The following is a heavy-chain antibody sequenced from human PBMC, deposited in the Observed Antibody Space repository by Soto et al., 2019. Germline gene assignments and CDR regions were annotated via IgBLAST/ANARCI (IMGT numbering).Heavy chain of an antibody. CDR2: ISAYNGNT. CDR1: GYTFTTYG. J-gene: IGHJ5*02. V-gene: IGHV1-18*04. Sequence: ASVKVSCKTSGYTFTTYGVSWVRQAPGQGLEWMGWISAYNGNTNYAQKLQGRVTMTTDTSTSTAYMELRGLRSDDTAVYYCARDRYYYGSGSYYISWFDPWGQGTLVTVSS. CDR3: ARDRYYYGSGSYYISWFDP. D-gene: IGHD3-10*01.